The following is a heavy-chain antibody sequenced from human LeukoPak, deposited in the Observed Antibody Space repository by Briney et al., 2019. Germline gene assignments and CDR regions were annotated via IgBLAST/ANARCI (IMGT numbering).Heavy chain of an antibody. J-gene: IGHJ4*02. V-gene: IGHV4-34*01. CDR3: ARGTVVTAIYY. CDR1: GGSFSDYY. Sequence: SETLSLTCAVYGGSFSDYYWSWIRQPPGKGLEWIGEINHSGSTNYNPSLKSRVTISVDTSKNQFSLKLSSVTAADTAVYYCARGTVVTAIYYWGQGTLVTVSS. CDR2: INHSGST. D-gene: IGHD2-21*02.